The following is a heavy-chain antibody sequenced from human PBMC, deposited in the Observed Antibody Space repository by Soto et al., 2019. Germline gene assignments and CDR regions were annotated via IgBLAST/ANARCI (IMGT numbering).Heavy chain of an antibody. V-gene: IGHV1-18*01. CDR2: ISAYNGNT. CDR1: GYTITRYG. CDR3: ARLNLIAAALDY. D-gene: IGHD6-13*01. Sequence: ASVKVSCKASGYTITRYGISWVRQAPGQGLEWMGWISAYNGNTNYAQKLQGRVTMTTDTSTSTAYMELRSLRSDDTAVYYCARLNLIAAALDYWGQGTLVTVSS. J-gene: IGHJ4*02.